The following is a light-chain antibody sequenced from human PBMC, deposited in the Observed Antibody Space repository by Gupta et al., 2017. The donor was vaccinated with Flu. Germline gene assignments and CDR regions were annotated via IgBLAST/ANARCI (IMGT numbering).Light chain of an antibody. CDR1: QRINTY. V-gene: IGKV1-39*01. CDR2: AAS. J-gene: IGKJ1*01. CDR3: QQRDSSSWS. Sequence: IHMIYAPSSLSASVVDRITITCRAGQRINTYLDWYHQKPGKAPKLLIYAASRLQSGVPSRFSGSGSGTDFTLTISRRQPEDFATYYCQQRDSSSWSFGQGTKVENK.